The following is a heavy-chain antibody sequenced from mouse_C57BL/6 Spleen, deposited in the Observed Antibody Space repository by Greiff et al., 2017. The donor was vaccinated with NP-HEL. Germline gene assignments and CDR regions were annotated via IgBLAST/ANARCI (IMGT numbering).Heavy chain of an antibody. Sequence: EVQRVESGGGLVKPGGSLKLSCAASGFTFSSYAMSWVRQTPEKRLEWVATISDGGSYTYYPDNVKGRFTISRDNAKNNLYMQMSHLKSEDTAMYYCARDYYGSSLYFDYWGQGTTLTVSS. CDR2: ISDGGSYT. V-gene: IGHV5-4*01. D-gene: IGHD1-1*01. J-gene: IGHJ2*01. CDR3: ARDYYGSSLYFDY. CDR1: GFTFSSYA.